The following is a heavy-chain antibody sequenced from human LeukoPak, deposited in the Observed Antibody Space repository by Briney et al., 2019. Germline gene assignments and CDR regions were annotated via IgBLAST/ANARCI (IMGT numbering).Heavy chain of an antibody. J-gene: IGHJ4*02. Sequence: SVKVSCKASGGTFSSYAISWVRQAPGQGLEWMGGIIPIFGTANYAQKFQGRVTITADESTSTAYMELSSLRSEDTAVYYCARDPNRYAAAHAFEYWGQGTLVTVSS. CDR1: GGTFSSYA. CDR3: ARDPNRYAAAHAFEY. CDR2: IIPIFGTA. V-gene: IGHV1-69*13. D-gene: IGHD6-13*01.